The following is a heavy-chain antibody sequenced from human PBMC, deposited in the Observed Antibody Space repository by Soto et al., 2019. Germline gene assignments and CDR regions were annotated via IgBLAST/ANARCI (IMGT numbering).Heavy chain of an antibody. CDR1: GYTFTSYD. V-gene: IGHV1-8*01. CDR3: AKRAETNGWNGFGADKYYFDF. J-gene: IGHJ4*02. Sequence: ASVKVSCKASGYTFTSYDIYWVRQATGQGLEWMGWMNPNTGNSGYAQKFQGRVTMTSDTSISTAHMELSSLRSEDTAVYYCAKRAETNGWNGFGADKYYFDFWGQGTLVTVSS. D-gene: IGHD1-1*01. CDR2: MNPNTGNS.